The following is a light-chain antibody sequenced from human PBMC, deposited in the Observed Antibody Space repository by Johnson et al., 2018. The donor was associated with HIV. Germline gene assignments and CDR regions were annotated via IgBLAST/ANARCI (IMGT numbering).Light chain of an antibody. CDR2: EDN. CDR1: SSNIENYF. V-gene: IGLV1-51*02. J-gene: IGLJ1*01. CDR3: GVWDASLSPHFC. Sequence: QSVLTQPPSVSAAPGQRVNISCSGTSSNIENYFVSWYQQLPGAAPRLLIYEDNKRPSGIPDRFSGSKSGTSATLGITGLQTGDEADYYCGVWDASLSPHFCFGTGTTVIVL.